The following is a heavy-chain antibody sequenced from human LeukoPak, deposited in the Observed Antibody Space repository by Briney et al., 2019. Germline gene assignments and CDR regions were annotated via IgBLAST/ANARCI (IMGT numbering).Heavy chain of an antibody. D-gene: IGHD3/OR15-3a*01. V-gene: IGHV3-23*01. CDR1: GFTFSGYA. CDR2: VTGSGYST. CDR3: AKAIWTDYLLSYFDY. Sequence: GRSLRLSCAASGFTFSGYALSWVRQAPGKGLEWVSAVTGSGYSTYYADSVKGRFTISRDNSKNTLYLHMKSLRAEDTAVYYCAKAIWTDYLLSYFDYWGQGTLVTGSS. J-gene: IGHJ4*02.